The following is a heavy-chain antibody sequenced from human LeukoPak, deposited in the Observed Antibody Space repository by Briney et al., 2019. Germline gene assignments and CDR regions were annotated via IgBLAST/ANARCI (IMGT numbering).Heavy chain of an antibody. J-gene: IGHJ4*02. CDR3: ARALMVRGVEFDY. CDR2: IKQDESEK. Sequence: GGSLRLSCAASGFTFSSYWMSWVRQAPGEGLEWVANIKQDESEKYYVDSVKGRFSISRDNAKNSLYLQMNSLRAEDTAVYYCARALMVRGVEFDYWGQGTLVTVSS. CDR1: GFTFSSYW. V-gene: IGHV3-7*01. D-gene: IGHD3-10*01.